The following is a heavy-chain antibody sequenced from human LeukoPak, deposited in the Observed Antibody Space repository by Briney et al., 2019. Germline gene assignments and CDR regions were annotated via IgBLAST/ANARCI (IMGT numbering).Heavy chain of an antibody. J-gene: IGHJ4*02. CDR3: EAYGSV. Sequence: GGSLRLSCAASGLIFSNYWMTWIRQAPGKGLEWVANIKEDGSETYYVDSVKGRFTISRDNDKNTLYLQMNSLRAEDTAVYYCEAYGSVWGQGTLVIVSS. CDR2: IKEDGSET. V-gene: IGHV3-7*03. D-gene: IGHD3-10*01. CDR1: GLIFSNYW.